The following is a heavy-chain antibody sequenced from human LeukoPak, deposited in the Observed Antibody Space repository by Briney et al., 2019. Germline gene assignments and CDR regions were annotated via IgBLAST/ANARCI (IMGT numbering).Heavy chain of an antibody. J-gene: IGHJ6*02. Sequence: PSETLSLTCSVSIGSISSSKWWSWVRQSPVKGLEWVGEIYLYGTTNYNPSFTSRVTMSVDRSRNQFSLKLTSVTAADTAVYYCARQKWEQQGRDYYFNGLDVWGPGTTVIVSS. D-gene: IGHD1/OR15-1a*01. CDR1: IGSISSSKW. V-gene: IGHV4-4*02. CDR3: ARQKWEQQGRDYYFNGLDV. CDR2: IYLYGTT.